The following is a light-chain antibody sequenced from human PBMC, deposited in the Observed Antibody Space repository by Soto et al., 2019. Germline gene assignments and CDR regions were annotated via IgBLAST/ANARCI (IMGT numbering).Light chain of an antibody. CDR2: DTS. CDR1: ERISSSY. V-gene: IGKV3-20*01. J-gene: IGKJ2*03. CDR3: QQYGRSPLYS. Sequence: VLTQSPVTLSLSPGESATLSCRATERISSSYLAWYQQRRGEAPRLLIYDTSSRATGLPDRFTGSGSGTDVTLIISRVEPADSAVYYCQQYGRSPLYSFGQGTQLEIK.